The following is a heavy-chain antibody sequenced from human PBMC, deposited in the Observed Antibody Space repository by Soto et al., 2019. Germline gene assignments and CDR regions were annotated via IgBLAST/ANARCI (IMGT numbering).Heavy chain of an antibody. CDR2: ISSSSSYI. J-gene: IGHJ4*02. D-gene: IGHD2-15*01. CDR3: VRARATDSRPDY. CDR1: GFTFSLYS. Sequence: EVQLVESGGGLVKPGGSLRHSCAASGFTFSLYSMIWVRQAPGKGLEWVSSISSSSSYIYSADSLKGRITISRDNAKNSLYRQMNSLRAEDTAIYYCVRARATDSRPDYWGQGTLVTVSS. V-gene: IGHV3-21*01.